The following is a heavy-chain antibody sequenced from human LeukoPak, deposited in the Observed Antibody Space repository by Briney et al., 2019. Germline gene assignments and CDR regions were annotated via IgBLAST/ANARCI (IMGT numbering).Heavy chain of an antibody. Sequence: GGSLRLSCAASGFTVSSNYMSWVRQAPGKGLEWVSVIYSGGSTYHADSVKGRFTISRDNSKNTLYLQMNSLRAEDTAVYYCARDQPRGILTGYYRGSDWGQGTLVTVSS. V-gene: IGHV3-53*01. CDR2: IYSGGST. CDR1: GFTVSSNY. D-gene: IGHD3-9*01. J-gene: IGHJ4*02. CDR3: ARDQPRGILTGYYRGSD.